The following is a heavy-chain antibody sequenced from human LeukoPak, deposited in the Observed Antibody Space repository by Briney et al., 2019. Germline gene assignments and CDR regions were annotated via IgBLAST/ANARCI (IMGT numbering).Heavy chain of an antibody. CDR3: ARDETYYYDSSGYFLDC. Sequence: QTGGSLRLSCAATGFDFSHYGMHWVRQAPGKGLEWVAVIWYDGSNKYYADSVKGRFTISRDNSKNTLYLQMNSLRAEDTAVYYCARDETYYYDSSGYFLDCWGQGTLVTVSS. D-gene: IGHD3-22*01. CDR1: GFDFSHYG. J-gene: IGHJ4*02. CDR2: IWYDGSNK. V-gene: IGHV3-33*01.